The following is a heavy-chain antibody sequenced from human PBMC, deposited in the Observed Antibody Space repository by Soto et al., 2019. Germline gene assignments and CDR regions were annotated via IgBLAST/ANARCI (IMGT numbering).Heavy chain of an antibody. V-gene: IGHV4-4*02. D-gene: IGHD2-8*01. CDR3: ASSHCTNGVCYTGY. CDR1: GGSISSSNW. J-gene: IGHJ4*02. CDR2: IYHSGST. Sequence: PSETLSLTCAVCGGSISSSNWWSWVRQPPGKGLEWIGEIYHSGSTNYNPSLKSRVTISVDKSKNQFSLKLSSVTAADTAVYYCASSHCTNGVCYTGYWGQGTLVTVSS.